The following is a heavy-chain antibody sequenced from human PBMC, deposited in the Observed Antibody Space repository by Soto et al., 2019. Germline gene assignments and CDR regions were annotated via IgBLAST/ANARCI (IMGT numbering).Heavy chain of an antibody. CDR2: IYYSGST. CDR1: GGSVSSGSYY. D-gene: IGHD3-9*01. V-gene: IGHV4-61*01. Sequence: SETLSLTCTVSGGSVSSGSYYWNWIRQPPGKGLEWIGYIYYSGSTNYNPSLKSRVTISVDTSKNQFSLKLSSVTAADTAVYYCESYDILDAYYHWGQGTLVTVYS. J-gene: IGHJ5*02. CDR3: ESYDILDAYYH.